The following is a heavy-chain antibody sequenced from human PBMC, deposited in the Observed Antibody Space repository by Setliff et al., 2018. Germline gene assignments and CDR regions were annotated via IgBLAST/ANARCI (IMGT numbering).Heavy chain of an antibody. D-gene: IGHD4-17*01. Sequence: PSETLSLTCTVYGGSFSDYWWSWIRQLPGKGLEWIAEIHHSGGTNFHPSLKSRVAISVDPSKNQFYLNLRSVTAADTAVYFCARGTKTMVINYWYFDVWGRGTPVTVSS. J-gene: IGHJ2*01. V-gene: IGHV4-34*01. CDR1: GGSFSDYW. CDR3: ARGTKTMVINYWYFDV. CDR2: IHHSGGT.